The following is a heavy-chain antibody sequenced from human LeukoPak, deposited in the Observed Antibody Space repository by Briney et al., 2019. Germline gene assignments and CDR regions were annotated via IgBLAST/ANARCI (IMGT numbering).Heavy chain of an antibody. J-gene: IGHJ4*02. Sequence: PGRSLRLSCTASGFTFGDYAMSWVRQAPGKGLEWVGFIRSKAYGGTTEYAASVKGRFTISRDDSKSIAYLQMNSLKTEDTAVYYCTRDHPYYYDSSGYYYPHFDYWGQGTLVTVSS. CDR3: TRDHPYYYDSSGYYYPHFDY. CDR1: GFTFGDYA. D-gene: IGHD3-22*01. CDR2: IRSKAYGGTT. V-gene: IGHV3-49*04.